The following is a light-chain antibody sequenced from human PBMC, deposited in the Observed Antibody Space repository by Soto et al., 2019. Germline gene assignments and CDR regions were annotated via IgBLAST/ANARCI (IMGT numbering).Light chain of an antibody. CDR1: QTISSW. J-gene: IGKJ5*01. Sequence: DIQMTQAPSTLSASVGDRVIVSCRASQTISSWLAWYQQKPGKDPKLLIYDASSLESGVPSRFSGSGSGTDVTLTISSLQPEDFATYYRQKYNSYPITFGQGTRRAIK. CDR3: QKYNSYPIT. V-gene: IGKV1-5*01. CDR2: DAS.